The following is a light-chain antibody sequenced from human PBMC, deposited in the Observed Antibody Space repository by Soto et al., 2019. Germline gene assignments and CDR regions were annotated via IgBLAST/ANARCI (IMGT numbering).Light chain of an antibody. CDR3: HQYGSSPPLT. V-gene: IGKV3-20*01. Sequence: EFVLTQSPGTLSLSPGERATLSCRASQSISSGFLAWYQQKPGQASRLLIYGASHRGTGIPDRFSGSGSGTDFTLTISRLEPEDFAVYYCHQYGSSPPLTFGGGTKVEIK. CDR1: QSISSGF. CDR2: GAS. J-gene: IGKJ4*01.